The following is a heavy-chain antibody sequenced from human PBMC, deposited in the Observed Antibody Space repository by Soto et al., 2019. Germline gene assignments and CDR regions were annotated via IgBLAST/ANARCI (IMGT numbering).Heavy chain of an antibody. V-gene: IGHV3-23*01. D-gene: IGHD3-10*01. CDR2: ISGGGSTT. Sequence: EVQVLESGGGLVQPGGSLRLSCAASGFTFSSFSMSWVRQAPGKGLEWVSVISGGGSTTYYADSVKGRFTISRDNSKNTVYLQMNSLRSEDTATYYCATKRSGRNPFDYWGQGTLVTVSS. J-gene: IGHJ4*02. CDR1: GFTFSSFS. CDR3: ATKRSGRNPFDY.